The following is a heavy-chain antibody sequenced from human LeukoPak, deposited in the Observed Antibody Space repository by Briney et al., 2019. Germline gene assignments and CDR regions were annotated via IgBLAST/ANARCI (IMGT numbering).Heavy chain of an antibody. CDR1: GYTFTGYY. CDR2: IYPNGGAT. Sequence: GASVKVSCKASGYTFTGYYMHWVRQAPGQGLEWMGWIYPNGGATKYAQKFQGRVTMTRDTSISTAYMELSGLRSDDTAVYYCGTLLSNGXXDXXGQGXXVXV. CDR3: GTLLSNGXXDX. V-gene: IGHV1-2*02. J-gene: IGHJ4*02.